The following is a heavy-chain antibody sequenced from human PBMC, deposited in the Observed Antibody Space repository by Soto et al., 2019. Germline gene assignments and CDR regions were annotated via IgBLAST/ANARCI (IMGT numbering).Heavy chain of an antibody. D-gene: IGHD4-4*01. V-gene: IGHV4-31*03. CDR1: GGSISSGGYY. J-gene: IGHJ4*02. CDR3: ARTARDVTTRFSFDY. Sequence: SETLSLTCTVSGGSISSGGYYWSWIRQHPGKGLEWIGYIYYSGSTYYNPSLKSRVTISVDTSKNQFSLKLSSVTAADTAVYYCARTARDVTTRFSFDYWGQGTLVTVSS. CDR2: IYYSGST.